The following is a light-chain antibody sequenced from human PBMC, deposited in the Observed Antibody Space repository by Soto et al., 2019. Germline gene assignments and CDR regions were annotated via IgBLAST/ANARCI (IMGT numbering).Light chain of an antibody. CDR1: QTISNSY. CDR3: QHYGSPPYT. Sequence: EIVLTQSPGTLSLSPGERATLSCRASQTISNSYLAWYQQKPGQAPRLLIYGTFSRATGIPDRFSGSGSGTDFTLTISRLEPEDFAVYFCQHYGSPPYTFGQGTKLEI. V-gene: IGKV3-20*01. J-gene: IGKJ2*01. CDR2: GTF.